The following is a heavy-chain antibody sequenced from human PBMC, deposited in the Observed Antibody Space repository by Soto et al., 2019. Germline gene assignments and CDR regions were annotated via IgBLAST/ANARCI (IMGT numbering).Heavy chain of an antibody. CDR2: VNTYNGNP. J-gene: IGHJ5*02. V-gene: IGHV1-18*01. CDR3: ARDSQYSTDWQRFDP. CDR1: GYTFTNYA. Sequence: QVQLVQSGVEVKKPGASVKVSCKASGYTFTNYAISWVRQAPGRGLEGMGWVNTYNGNPNSSQIFPARDTMTTDTSTGTAYMELRSLKSDDSAVYYCARDSQYSTDWQRFDPGGQGTLVTVSS. D-gene: IGHD6-6*01.